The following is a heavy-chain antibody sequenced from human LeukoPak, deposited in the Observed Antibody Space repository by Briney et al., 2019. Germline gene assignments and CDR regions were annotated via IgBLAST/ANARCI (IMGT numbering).Heavy chain of an antibody. Sequence: GGSLRLSCAASGFTFTSYNMNWVRQAPGKGLEWVANIKQDGSERYYVDSVKGRFTISRDNAKNSLYLQMNSLRAEDTAVYYCARLPAAQTYYYYYYMDVWGTGTTVTISS. V-gene: IGHV3-7*01. J-gene: IGHJ6*03. CDR1: GFTFTSYN. CDR2: IKQDGSER. CDR3: ARLPAAQTYYYYYYMDV. D-gene: IGHD2-2*01.